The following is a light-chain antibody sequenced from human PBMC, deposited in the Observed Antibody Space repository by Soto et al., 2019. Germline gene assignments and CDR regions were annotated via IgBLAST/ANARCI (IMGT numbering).Light chain of an antibody. J-gene: IGKJ1*01. CDR3: QQSYFTPT. Sequence: IQMTQSPSSVSSSLVDRVTITVRASQVIRNDLGWLEQRPGKAPKLLMFGASNLQSGVPSRFSGSGSGTDFTLTISGVQHEDFATYYCQQSYFTPTFGQGTKV. CDR1: QVIRND. V-gene: IGKV1-39*01. CDR2: GAS.